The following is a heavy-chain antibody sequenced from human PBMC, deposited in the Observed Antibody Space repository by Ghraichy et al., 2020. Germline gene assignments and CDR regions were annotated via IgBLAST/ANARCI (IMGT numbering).Heavy chain of an antibody. V-gene: IGHV4-59*01. CDR3: ARADGYNYEDYYYYGMDV. CDR1: GGSISSYY. CDR2: IYYSGST. J-gene: IGHJ6*02. D-gene: IGHD5-24*01. Sequence: SETLSLTCTVSGGSISSYYWSWIRQPPGKGLEWIGYIYYSGSTNYNPSLKSRVTISVDTSKNQFSLKLSSVTAADTAVYYCARADGYNYEDYYYYGMDVWGQGTTVTVSS.